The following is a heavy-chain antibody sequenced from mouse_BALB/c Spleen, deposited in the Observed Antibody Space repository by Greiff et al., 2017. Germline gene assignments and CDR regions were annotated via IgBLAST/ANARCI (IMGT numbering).Heavy chain of an antibody. CDR1: GFNIKDYY. CDR2: IDPENGDT. D-gene: IGHD1-1*01. J-gene: IGHJ4*01. CDR3: NAIYYGSPYYAMDY. V-gene: IGHV14-4*02. Sequence: EVQVVESGAELVRSGASVKLSCTASGFNIKDYYMHWVKQRPEQGLEWIGWIDPENGDTEYAPKFQGKATMTADTSSNTAYLQLSSLTSEDTAVYYCNAIYYGSPYYAMDYWGQGTSVTVSS.